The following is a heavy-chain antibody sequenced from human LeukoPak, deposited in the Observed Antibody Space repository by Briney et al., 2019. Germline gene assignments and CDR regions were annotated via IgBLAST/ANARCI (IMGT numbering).Heavy chain of an antibody. V-gene: IGHV4-30-2*01. J-gene: IGHJ4*02. D-gene: IGHD1-20*01. CDR2: IYHSGST. CDR1: GGSISSGGYY. CDR3: ARDRGPYNWNDAYYFDY. Sequence: SETLSLTCTVSGGSISSGGYYWSWIRQPPGKGLEWIGYIYHSGSTYYNPSLKSRVTISVDRSKNQFSLKLSSVTAADTAVYYCARDRGPYNWNDAYYFDYWGQGTLVTVSS.